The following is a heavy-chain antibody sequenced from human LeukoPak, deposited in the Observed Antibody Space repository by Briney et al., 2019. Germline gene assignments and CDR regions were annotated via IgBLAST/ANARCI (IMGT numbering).Heavy chain of an antibody. CDR2: IIPIFGTA. CDR3: ARGDVGATTWGASGAFDI. J-gene: IGHJ3*02. D-gene: IGHD1-26*01. CDR1: GGTFSSYA. V-gene: IGHV1-69*01. Sequence: GSSVKVSCKASGGTFSSYAISWVRQAPGQGLEWMGGIIPIFGTANYAQKFQGGVTITADESTSTAYMELSSLRSEDTAVYYCARGDVGATTWGASGAFDIWGQGTMVTVSS.